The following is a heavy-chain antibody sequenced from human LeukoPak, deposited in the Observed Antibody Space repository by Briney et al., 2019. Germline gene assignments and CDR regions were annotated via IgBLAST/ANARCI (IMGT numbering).Heavy chain of an antibody. D-gene: IGHD7-27*01. CDR3: ASGDTASDANRFDY. J-gene: IGHJ4*02. V-gene: IGHV1-46*01. CDR1: GYTFTSYY. CDR2: INRSGGST. Sequence: SSVKVSRKASGYTFTSYYMHLMRQAPGQGLEGMAIINRSGGSTSYAQKFQGRATMTRDTSTSTVYMELSSLRSEDTAVYYCASGDTASDANRFDYWGQGTLVTVSS.